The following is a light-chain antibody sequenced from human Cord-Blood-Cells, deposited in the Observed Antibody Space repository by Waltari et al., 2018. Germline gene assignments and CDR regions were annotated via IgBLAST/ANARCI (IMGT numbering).Light chain of an antibody. CDR1: QSISSY. CDR3: QQSYSTPYT. J-gene: IGKJ2*01. CDR2: AAS. Sequence: ITCRASQSISSYLDWYQQKPGKAPKLLIYAASSLQSGVPSRFSGSGSGTDFTLTISSLQPEDFATYYCQQSYSTPYTFGQGTKLEIK. V-gene: IGKV1-39*01.